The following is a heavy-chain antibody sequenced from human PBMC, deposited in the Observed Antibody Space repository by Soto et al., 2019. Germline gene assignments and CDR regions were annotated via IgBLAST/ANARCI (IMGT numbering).Heavy chain of an antibody. Sequence: GSLRLSCAASGFAFGNSGMSWVRQAPGKGLEWVSVISGSGDSTYYADSVKGRFTISRDNSKNTLYVQMNSLRAEDTAVYYCAKEQGAYGGNSLGYFDCWGQGTLVTVSS. J-gene: IGHJ4*02. CDR2: ISGSGDST. CDR3: AKEQGAYGGNSLGYFDC. V-gene: IGHV3-23*01. CDR1: GFAFGNSG. D-gene: IGHD4-17*01.